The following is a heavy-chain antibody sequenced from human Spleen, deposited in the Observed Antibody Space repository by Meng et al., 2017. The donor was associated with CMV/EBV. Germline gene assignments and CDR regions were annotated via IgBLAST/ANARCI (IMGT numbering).Heavy chain of an antibody. CDR2: MWLDGTER. V-gene: IGHV3-33*01. Sequence: GESLKISCAASGIIFNTHGIHWLRQAPGKGLEWVAFMWLDGTERYNEKIVKGRFTGSRDKSKNTVFLQLSSLRVEDTAVYYCARDPLEDSSWHIDSWGQGTLVTVSS. CDR1: GIIFNTHG. J-gene: IGHJ4*02. D-gene: IGHD6-13*01. CDR3: ARDPLEDSSWHIDS.